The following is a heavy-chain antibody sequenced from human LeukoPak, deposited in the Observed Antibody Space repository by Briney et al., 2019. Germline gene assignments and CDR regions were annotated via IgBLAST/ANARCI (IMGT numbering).Heavy chain of an antibody. D-gene: IGHD3-10*01. CDR1: GFNFNTYW. J-gene: IGHJ4*02. V-gene: IGHV3-7*01. CDR2: IKQDGSEK. CDR3: AREYDSGSYYNFDY. Sequence: GGSLRLSCAASGFNFNTYWMSWVRQAPGKGLEWVANIKQDGSEKFYVDSMKGRFTISRDNAKNSLYLQMNSLRAEDTAVYYCAREYDSGSYYNFDYWGQGTLVTVSS.